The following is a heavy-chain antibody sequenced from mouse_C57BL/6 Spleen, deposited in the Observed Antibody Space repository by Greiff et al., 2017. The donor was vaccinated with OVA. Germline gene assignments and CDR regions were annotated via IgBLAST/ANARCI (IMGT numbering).Heavy chain of an antibody. CDR3: AVLPGSSAGVAY. CDR1: GYAFSSSW. V-gene: IGHV1-82*01. D-gene: IGHD1-1*01. J-gene: IGHJ3*01. CDR2: IYPGDGDT. Sequence: QVQLQQSGPELVKPGASVKISCKASGYAFSSSWMNWVKQRPGKGLEWIGRIYPGDGDTNYTGKFKGKATLTADKSCSTAYMQLNSLTSEDSAVYFCAVLPGSSAGVAYGGQGTLVTVSA.